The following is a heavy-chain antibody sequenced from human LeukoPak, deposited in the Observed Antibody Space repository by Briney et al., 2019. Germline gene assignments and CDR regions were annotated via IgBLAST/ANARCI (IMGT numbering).Heavy chain of an antibody. CDR1: GYSISSGYY. J-gene: IGHJ5*02. D-gene: IGHD6-13*01. CDR2: IYHSGST. CDR3: ARVAAAAGTRWDNWFDP. V-gene: IGHV4-38-2*02. Sequence: SETLSLTCTVSGYSISSGYYWGWIQQPPGKGLEWIGSIYHSGSTYYNPSLKSRVTISVDTSKNQFSLKLSSVTAADTAVYYCARVAAAAGTRWDNWFDPWGRGTLVTVSS.